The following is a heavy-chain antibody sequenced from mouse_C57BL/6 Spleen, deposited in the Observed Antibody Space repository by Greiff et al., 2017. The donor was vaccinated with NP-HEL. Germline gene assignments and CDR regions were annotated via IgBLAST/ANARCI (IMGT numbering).Heavy chain of an antibody. J-gene: IGHJ4*01. Sequence: QVQLQQPGAELVKPGASVKLSCKASGYTFTSYWMHWVKQRPGRGLEWIGRIDPNSGGTKYNEKFKSKATLTVDKPSSTAYMQLSSLTSEDSAVYYCDRWGTTVEGDYYAMDYWGQGTSVTVSS. CDR3: DRWGTTVEGDYYAMDY. D-gene: IGHD1-1*01. V-gene: IGHV1-72*01. CDR1: GYTFTSYW. CDR2: IDPNSGGT.